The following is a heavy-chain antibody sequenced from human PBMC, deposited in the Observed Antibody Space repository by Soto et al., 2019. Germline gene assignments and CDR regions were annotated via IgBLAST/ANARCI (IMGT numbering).Heavy chain of an antibody. J-gene: IGHJ4*02. CDR3: ARRKERSGPNYFDY. V-gene: IGHV1-8*01. Sequence: QVQLVQSGAGVKKPGASVKVSCKASGDTFTKYDINWVRQAPGQGLEWMGWMNPNNGYTGYAQKFRGRVTMTRDTSISTAYMELSSLTSEDTAVYYCARRKERSGPNYFDYWGQGTLVTVSS. CDR2: MNPNNGYT. CDR1: GDTFTKYD. D-gene: IGHD6-25*01.